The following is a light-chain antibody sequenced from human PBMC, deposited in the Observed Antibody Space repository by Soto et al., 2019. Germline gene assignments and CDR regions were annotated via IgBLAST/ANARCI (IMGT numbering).Light chain of an antibody. CDR2: GAS. CDR1: QSISSPY. J-gene: IGKJ1*01. V-gene: IGKV3-20*01. Sequence: EIVLTQSPGTLSLSPGERATLSCRASQSISSPYLAWYQQKPGQAPRPLIDGASSRATGVPDRFSGSGSGTDFTLTISRLEPEDFAVYYCQQYDSWTFGQGTKVDIK. CDR3: QQYDSWT.